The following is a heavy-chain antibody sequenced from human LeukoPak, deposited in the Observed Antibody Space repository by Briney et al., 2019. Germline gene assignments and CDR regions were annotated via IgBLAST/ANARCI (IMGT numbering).Heavy chain of an antibody. CDR1: GFSFSTYA. J-gene: IGHJ1*01. V-gene: IGHV3-23*01. CDR3: VEDVVVIVAAKPGI. Sequence: GGSLRLSCAASGFSFSTYAMSWVRQAPGKGLEWVSSISSSGDSTYYADAVKGRFTISRDNSKNTLYLQMNSLRAEDTAVYYCVEDVVVIVAAKPGIWGQGTLVAVFS. CDR2: ISSSGDST. D-gene: IGHD2-15*01.